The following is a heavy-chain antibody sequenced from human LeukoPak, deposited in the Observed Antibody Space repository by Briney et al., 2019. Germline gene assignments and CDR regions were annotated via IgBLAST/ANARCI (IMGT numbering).Heavy chain of an antibody. J-gene: IGHJ3*02. D-gene: IGHD1-7*01. CDR1: GDSVSSKTAG. V-gene: IGHV6-1*01. CDR2: TYYRSKWYN. Sequence: SQTLSLTCAISGDSVSSKTAGWNWIRQSPSRGLEWLGRTYYRSKWYNDDAVSVKGRITINPDTATNQFSLQLNSVTPEDAALYYCARGGLVHGTIKSLIAFDIWGQGIMVTVSS. CDR3: ARGGLVHGTIKSLIAFDI.